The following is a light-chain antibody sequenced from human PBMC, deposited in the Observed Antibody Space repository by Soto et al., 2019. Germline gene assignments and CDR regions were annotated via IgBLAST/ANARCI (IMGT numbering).Light chain of an antibody. Sequence: SYELTQPPSVSVSPGQTSSITCSGDKLGDKYACWYQQKPGQSPVLVIYQDSKRPSGIPERFSGSNSGNTATLTISGTQAMDEADYYFQAWASSTGVVFCGGPKLTVL. J-gene: IGLJ2*01. CDR1: KLGDKY. CDR3: QAWASSTGVV. V-gene: IGLV3-1*01. CDR2: QDS.